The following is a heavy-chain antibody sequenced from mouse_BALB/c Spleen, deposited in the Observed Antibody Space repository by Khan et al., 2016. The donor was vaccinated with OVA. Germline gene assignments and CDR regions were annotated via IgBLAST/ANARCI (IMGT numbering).Heavy chain of an antibody. CDR2: INPSNGYT. CDR1: GYTFISYT. Sequence: VQLQESGAELARPGASVKMSCKASGYTFISYTIHWIKKRPGQGLEWIGYINPSNGYTNYNQKFKDKATLTTDKSSTTAYPQLSSLTSDDSAVYNCVRDGAYHRNDGWFAYWGQGTLVTVSA. D-gene: IGHD2-14*01. CDR3: VRDGAYHRNDGWFAY. V-gene: IGHV1-4*01. J-gene: IGHJ3*01.